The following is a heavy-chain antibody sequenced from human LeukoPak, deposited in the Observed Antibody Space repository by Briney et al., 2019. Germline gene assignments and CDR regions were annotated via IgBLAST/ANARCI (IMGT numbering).Heavy chain of an antibody. CDR2: ISYDGSNK. CDR1: GFTFSSYG. D-gene: IGHD1-1*01. Sequence: PGGSLRLSCAASGFTFSSYGMHWVRQAPGKGLEWVAVISYDGSNKYYADSVKGRFTISRDNSKNTLYLQMNSLRAEDTAVYYCAKDLRTGTTGSYFDYWGQGTLVTVSS. V-gene: IGHV3-30*18. J-gene: IGHJ4*02. CDR3: AKDLRTGTTGSYFDY.